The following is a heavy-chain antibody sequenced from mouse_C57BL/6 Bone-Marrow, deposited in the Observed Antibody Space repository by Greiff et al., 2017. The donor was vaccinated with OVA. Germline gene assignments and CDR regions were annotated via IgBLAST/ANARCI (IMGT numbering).Heavy chain of an antibody. CDR3: AREFPTGGDYYAMDY. J-gene: IGHJ4*01. Sequence: VKLMESGPGLVAPSQSLSITCTVSGFSLTSYAISWVRQPPGKGLEWLGVIWTGGGTNYNSALKSRLSISKDNSKSQVFLKMNSLQTDDTARYYCAREFPTGGDYYAMDYWGQGTSVTVSS. V-gene: IGHV2-9-1*01. CDR1: GFSLTSYA. D-gene: IGHD3-1*01. CDR2: IWTGGGT.